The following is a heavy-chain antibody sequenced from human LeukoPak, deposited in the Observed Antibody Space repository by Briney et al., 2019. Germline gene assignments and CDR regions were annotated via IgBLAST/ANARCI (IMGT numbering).Heavy chain of an antibody. V-gene: IGHV1-3*01. D-gene: IGHD4-17*01. J-gene: IGHJ6*03. CDR3: ARSPRGDYIQNYYMDV. Sequence: KFQGRVTITRDTSASTAYMELSSLRSEDTAVYYCARSPRGDYIQNYYMDVWGKGTTVTVSS.